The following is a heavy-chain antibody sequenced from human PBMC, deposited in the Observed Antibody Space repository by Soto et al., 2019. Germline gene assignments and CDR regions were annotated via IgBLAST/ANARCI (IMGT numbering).Heavy chain of an antibody. CDR3: ASHDHGYSAPFDY. D-gene: IGHD3-22*01. Sequence: EVQLLESGGGLIQPGGSLRLSCAVSGFTFSNYALSWVRQAPGKGLEWVSLISGSGDKIYYADSVKGRFTISRDNSKNTLYLPVIRLRAEDTAIYYCASHDHGYSAPFDYWGQGTLVTVSS. CDR2: ISGSGDKI. CDR1: GFTFSNYA. V-gene: IGHV3-23*01. J-gene: IGHJ4*02.